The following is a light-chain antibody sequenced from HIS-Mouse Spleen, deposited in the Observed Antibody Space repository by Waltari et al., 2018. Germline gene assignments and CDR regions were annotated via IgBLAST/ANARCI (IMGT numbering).Light chain of an antibody. V-gene: IGLV2-14*03. CDR1: SSPVGVYNY. CDR2: AVS. Sequence: QSALTQPASVSGSPGPSITIACTVTSSPVGVYNYLPVYQQHPGKAPKLMIYAVSIRPSGVSIRFSGSKSGNTASLTISGLQAEDEADYYCSSYTSSSFNVVFGGGTKLTVL. CDR3: SSYTSSSFNVV. J-gene: IGLJ2*01.